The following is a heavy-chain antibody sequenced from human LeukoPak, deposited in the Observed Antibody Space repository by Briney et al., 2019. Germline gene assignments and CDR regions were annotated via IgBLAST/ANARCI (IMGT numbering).Heavy chain of an antibody. CDR1: GFSFSTYD. J-gene: IGHJ4*02. Sequence: GGSLRLACAASGFSFSTYDMHWVRQAPGKGLEWVAVVSSDGSHKYWADSVKGRFTISRDNSKNTVYLQMNSLRAEDTAVYYCAKGSIDWYYFDYWGQGTLVTVSS. CDR3: AKGSIDWYYFDY. V-gene: IGHV3-30*18. D-gene: IGHD3-9*01. CDR2: VSSDGSHK.